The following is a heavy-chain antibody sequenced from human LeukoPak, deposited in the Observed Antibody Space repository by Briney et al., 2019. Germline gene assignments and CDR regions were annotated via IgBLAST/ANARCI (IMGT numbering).Heavy chain of an antibody. V-gene: IGHV1-46*01. D-gene: IGHD2-15*01. Sequence: ASVKVSCKASGYTFTSRYIHWVRQAPGQGLEWMGIINPNGGSTSYAQKFQGRVTIVADESTSTAYMELSSLRSEDTAVYYCARDNPPFCNGGTCYSYWGQGTLVTVSS. J-gene: IGHJ4*02. CDR3: ARDNPPFCNGGTCYSY. CDR1: GYTFTSRY. CDR2: INPNGGST.